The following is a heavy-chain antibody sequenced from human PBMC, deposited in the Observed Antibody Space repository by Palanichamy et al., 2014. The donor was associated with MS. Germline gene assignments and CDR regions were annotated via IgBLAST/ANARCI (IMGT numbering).Heavy chain of an antibody. CDR1: GFTFSTYA. CDR3: ARRYCSGGSCHFFDD. CDR2: ISSSSSSI. J-gene: IGHJ4*02. V-gene: IGHV3-48*03. D-gene: IGHD2-15*01. Sequence: EVHLVEVWGRAWYSLGGPVRLSCAASGFTFSTYAMNWVRQAPGKGLEWVSFISSSSSSIYYADSVKGRFSISRDNAKNSLYLQMNSLRADDTAIYYCARRYCSGGSCHFFDDWGQGTLVTVSS.